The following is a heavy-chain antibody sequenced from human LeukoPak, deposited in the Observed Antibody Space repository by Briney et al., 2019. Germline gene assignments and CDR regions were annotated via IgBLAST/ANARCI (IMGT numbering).Heavy chain of an antibody. Sequence: ASVKVFCKASGYTFTSHGLSWARQAPGQGLEWMGWISIYSGNTNYAQKFQDRISMTTDTSTNTAYMELRSLKSDDTAVYYCARDPGGTWGFDYWGQGALVTVSS. CDR3: ARDPGGTWGFDY. J-gene: IGHJ4*02. D-gene: IGHD7-27*01. V-gene: IGHV1-18*01. CDR2: ISIYSGNT. CDR1: GYTFTSHG.